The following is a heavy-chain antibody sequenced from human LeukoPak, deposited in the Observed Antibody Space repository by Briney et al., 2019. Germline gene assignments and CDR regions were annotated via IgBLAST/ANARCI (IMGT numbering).Heavy chain of an antibody. J-gene: IGHJ4*02. V-gene: IGHV1-8*01. Sequence: GASVKVSCKASGYTFTSYDINWVRQATGQGLEWMGWMNPNSGNTSYAQKFQGRVTMTRNTSIRTAYMELSSLRSEDTAVYYCARGLKVRGVPTFFYWGQGTLVTVSS. CDR1: GYTFTSYD. CDR3: ARGLKVRGVPTFFY. CDR2: MNPNSGNT. D-gene: IGHD3-10*01.